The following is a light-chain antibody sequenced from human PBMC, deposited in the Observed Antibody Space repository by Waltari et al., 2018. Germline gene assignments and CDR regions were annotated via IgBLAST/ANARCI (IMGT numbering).Light chain of an antibody. Sequence: EIVMMQSPATLSMSPAERATLSCRASQSISTNLAWYQQRPGQAPRLLIYDTSTRATGIPVKFSCSGSGTEFTLTISDLQPEDFAVYYCQQYNNWPPLYTFGQGTKLDIK. CDR1: QSISTN. CDR3: QQYNNWPPLYT. J-gene: IGKJ2*01. CDR2: DTS. V-gene: IGKV3-15*01.